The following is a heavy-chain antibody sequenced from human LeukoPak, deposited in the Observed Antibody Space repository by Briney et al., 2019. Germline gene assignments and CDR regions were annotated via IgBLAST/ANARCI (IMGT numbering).Heavy chain of an antibody. D-gene: IGHD3-3*01. V-gene: IGHV4-31*03. J-gene: IGHJ3*02. CDR1: GGSISSGGYY. Sequence: SETLSLTCTVSGGSISSGGYYWSWIRQHPGKGLEWIGYIYYSGSTYYNPSLKSRVTISVDTSKNQFSLKLSSVTAADTAVYYCARVLEYYDFWSGRNDAFDIWGQGTMVTVSS. CDR2: IYYSGST. CDR3: ARVLEYYDFWSGRNDAFDI.